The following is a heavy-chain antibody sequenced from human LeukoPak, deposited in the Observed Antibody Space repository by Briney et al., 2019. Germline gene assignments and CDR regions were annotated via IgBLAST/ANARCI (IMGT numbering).Heavy chain of an antibody. J-gene: IGHJ4*02. CDR3: ANEGYYGDYVSTRDY. Sequence: GGSLRLSCAASGFTFSSYAMSWVRQAPGKGLEWVSAISGSGGSTYYADSVKGRFTISRDNSKNTLYLQMNSLRAEDTAVYYCANEGYYGDYVSTRDYWGQGTLVTVSS. V-gene: IGHV3-23*01. CDR1: GFTFSSYA. CDR2: ISGSGGST. D-gene: IGHD4-17*01.